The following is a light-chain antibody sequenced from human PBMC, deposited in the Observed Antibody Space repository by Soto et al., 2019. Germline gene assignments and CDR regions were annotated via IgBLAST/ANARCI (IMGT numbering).Light chain of an antibody. CDR3: ISYTGSSTSYV. CDR1: SGDIGSYNR. Sequence: QSALTQPASVSGSPGQSITISCTGTSGDIGSYNRVSWYQQHPGKAPKLIIYEVTDRPSGVSNRFSGSKSGNTASLTISGLQAEDEAEYYCISYTGSSTSYVFGSGTQLTVL. CDR2: EVT. J-gene: IGLJ1*01. V-gene: IGLV2-14*01.